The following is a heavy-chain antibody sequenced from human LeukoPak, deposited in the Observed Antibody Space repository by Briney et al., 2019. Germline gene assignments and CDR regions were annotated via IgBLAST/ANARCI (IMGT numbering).Heavy chain of an antibody. Sequence: APVKVSCKSSGYTFTRHYLHWVRQAPGQGLEWVGLINPTGTSSWSAQKFQGRVTLTRDMSTSTDYMELSSLRSEDTAVYYCARDNSLQDMAWWFDPWGQGTLVIVSS. D-gene: IGHD5-24*01. V-gene: IGHV1-46*01. J-gene: IGHJ5*02. CDR2: INPTGTSS. CDR1: GYTFTRHY. CDR3: ARDNSLQDMAWWFDP.